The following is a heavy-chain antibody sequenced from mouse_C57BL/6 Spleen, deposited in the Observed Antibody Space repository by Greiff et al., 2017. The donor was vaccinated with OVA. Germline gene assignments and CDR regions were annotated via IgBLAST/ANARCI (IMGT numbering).Heavy chain of an antibody. D-gene: IGHD4-1*01. J-gene: IGHJ1*03. Sequence: QVQLQQSGPELVKPGASVKISCKASGYAFSSSWMNWVKQRPGKGLEWIGRIYPGDGDTNYNGKFKGKATLTADKSSSTAYMQLSSLTSEDSAVYFCARGDWDWDFDVWGTGTTVTVSS. V-gene: IGHV1-82*01. CDR3: ARGDWDWDFDV. CDR2: IYPGDGDT. CDR1: GYAFSSSW.